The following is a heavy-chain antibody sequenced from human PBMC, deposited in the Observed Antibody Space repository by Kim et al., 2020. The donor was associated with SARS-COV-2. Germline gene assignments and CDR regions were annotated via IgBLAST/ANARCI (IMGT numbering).Heavy chain of an antibody. CDR3: ARGAVYGDYPFGYYGMDV. J-gene: IGHJ6*02. D-gene: IGHD4-17*01. CDR1: GFTFSSYG. Sequence: GGSLRLSCAASGFTFSSYGMHWVRQAPGKGLEWVAVIWYDGSNKYYADSVKGRFTISRDNSKNTLYLQMNSLRAEDTAVYYCARGAVYGDYPFGYYGMDVWGQGTTVTVSS. CDR2: IWYDGSNK. V-gene: IGHV3-33*08.